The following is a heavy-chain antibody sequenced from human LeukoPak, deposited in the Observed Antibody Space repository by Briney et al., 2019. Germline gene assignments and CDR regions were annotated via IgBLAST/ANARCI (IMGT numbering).Heavy chain of an antibody. CDR2: ISSSGSTI. V-gene: IGHV3-11*01. J-gene: IGHJ4*02. D-gene: IGHD3-10*02. Sequence: LSLTCAVYGGSFSGYYWSWIRQAPGKGLEWVSYISSSGSTIYYADSVKGRFTISRDNAKNSLYLQMNSLRAEDTAVYYCARASHVYNYFDYWGQGTLVTVSS. CDR3: ARASHVYNYFDY. CDR1: GGSFSGYY.